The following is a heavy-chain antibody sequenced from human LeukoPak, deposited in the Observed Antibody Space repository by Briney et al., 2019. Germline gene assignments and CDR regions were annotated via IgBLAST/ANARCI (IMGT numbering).Heavy chain of an antibody. Sequence: GGSLRLSCAASGFTFSSYVMNWVRQAPGKGLEWVSYISSSGSTIYYADSVKGRFTISRDNAKNSLYLQMNSLRAEDTAVYYCARPYIPRYYYDSSGYYSAAFDIWGQGTMVTVSS. V-gene: IGHV3-48*03. CDR3: ARPYIPRYYYDSSGYYSAAFDI. CDR2: ISSSGSTI. D-gene: IGHD3-22*01. J-gene: IGHJ3*02. CDR1: GFTFSSYV.